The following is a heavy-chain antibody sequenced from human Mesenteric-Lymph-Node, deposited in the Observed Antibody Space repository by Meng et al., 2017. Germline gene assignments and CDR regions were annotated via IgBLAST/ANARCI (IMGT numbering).Heavy chain of an antibody. D-gene: IGHD2-21*02. CDR1: GGSLSSRNW. J-gene: IGHJ4*02. Sequence: QVQLQRSRPGLGKPSATLSLTCAVSGGSLSSRNWWSWVRQPPGKGLEWIGEIYHSGSTNYNPSLKSRVTISVDESKNQFSLRLSSVTAADTAVYYCARVGAYCGGDCYHPRWGQGTLVTVSS. CDR2: IYHSGST. V-gene: IGHV4-4*02. CDR3: ARVGAYCGGDCYHPR.